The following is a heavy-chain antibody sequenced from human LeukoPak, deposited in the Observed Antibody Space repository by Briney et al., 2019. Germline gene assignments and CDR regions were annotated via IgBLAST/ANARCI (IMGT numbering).Heavy chain of an antibody. CDR2: ISAYNGNT. D-gene: IGHD3-22*01. Sequence: GASVKVSCKASGYTLTSYGISWVRQAPGQGLEWMGWISAYNGNTRYAQKLQGRVTMTTDSSTSTAYMELRSLRSDDTAVYYCASWTYDYGSSSSPELSWGQGTLVTVSS. CDR1: GYTLTSYG. J-gene: IGHJ5*02. CDR3: ASWTYDYGSSSSPELS. V-gene: IGHV1-18*01.